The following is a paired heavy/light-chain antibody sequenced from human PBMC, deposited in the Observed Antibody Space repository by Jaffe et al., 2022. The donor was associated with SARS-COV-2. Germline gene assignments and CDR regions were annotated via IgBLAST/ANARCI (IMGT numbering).Heavy chain of an antibody. CDR2: IKSQSDGGTT. Sequence: EVQLVESGGGLVKPEGSLRLSCEVSGFTVSDAWMSWVRQAPGKGLEWVGRIKSQSDGGTTDYAAPVKGRFTISRADSKNRLYLQMDSLKTEDTAVYYCTTDRAGFGRWFYYYMDVWGKGTAITVSS. J-gene: IGHJ6*03. D-gene: IGHD2-15*01. V-gene: IGHV3-15*01. CDR3: TTDRAGFGRWFYYYMDV. CDR1: GFTVSDAW.
Light chain of an antibody. CDR2: DND. J-gene: IGLJ3*02. Sequence: QSVLTQPPSVSAAPGQKVTISCSGGGTNIENNYVSWYQQLPGTAPRLLIYDNDKRPSGTPDRFSGSKSGASVTLAITGLQTGDEADYYCGTWDYSLSAVVFGGGTKLTVL. CDR1: GTNIENNY. CDR3: GTWDYSLSAVV. V-gene: IGLV1-51*01.